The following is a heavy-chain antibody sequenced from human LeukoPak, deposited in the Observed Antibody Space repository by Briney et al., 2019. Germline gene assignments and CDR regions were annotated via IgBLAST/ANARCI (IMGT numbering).Heavy chain of an antibody. J-gene: IGHJ4*02. V-gene: IGHV4-39*07. Sequence: SETLSLTCTVSGGAISSNNYYWGWIRQPPGKALEWTGTIYYSGTTYYNPSLKSRVTISVDTSKNQFSLKLSSVTAADTAVYYCARVRGSTAMVTGWVDYWGQGTLVTVSS. D-gene: IGHD5-18*01. CDR1: GGAISSNNYY. CDR3: ARVRGSTAMVTGWVDY. CDR2: IYYSGTT.